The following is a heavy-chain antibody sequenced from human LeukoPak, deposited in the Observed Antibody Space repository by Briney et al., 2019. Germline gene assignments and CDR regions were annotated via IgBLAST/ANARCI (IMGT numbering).Heavy chain of an antibody. D-gene: IGHD2-15*01. CDR2: IYYSGST. Sequence: PSETLSLTCTVSGGSISSYYWSWIRQPPGKGLEWIGYIYYSGSTNYNPSLKSRVTISVDTSKNQFSLKLSSVTAADTAVYFCARLATPLSWFDPWGQGTLVTVSS. V-gene: IGHV4-59*01. CDR1: GGSISSYY. J-gene: IGHJ5*02. CDR3: ARLATPLSWFDP.